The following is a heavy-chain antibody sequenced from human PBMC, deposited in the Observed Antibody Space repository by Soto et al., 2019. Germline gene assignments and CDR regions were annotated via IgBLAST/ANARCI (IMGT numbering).Heavy chain of an antibody. J-gene: IGHJ4*02. D-gene: IGHD5-18*01. CDR2: INHSGST. CDR1: GGSFSGYY. CDR3: AIERTVAAMVIVYFDY. V-gene: IGHV4-34*01. Sequence: PSETRSLTCAVYGGSFSGYYWSWIRQPPGKGLEWIGEINHSGSTNYNPSPKSRMPISVDTTNNQFSLKMSSVTVADTAVYYCAIERTVAAMVIVYFDYWGQGTLVTVSS.